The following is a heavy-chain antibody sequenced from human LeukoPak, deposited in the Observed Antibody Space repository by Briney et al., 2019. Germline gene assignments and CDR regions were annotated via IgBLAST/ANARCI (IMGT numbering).Heavy chain of an antibody. V-gene: IGHV3-49*03. CDR3: TTYDDPLFDD. D-gene: IGHD3-3*01. Sequence: GGSLRLSCTGSGFTFSDSALNWFRQAPGKGLEWVGFIRRKNDGGTTEYAASVKGRFTISRDDSKSIAYLQMNSLKTEDTAVYYCTTYDDPLFDDWGQGTLVTVSS. CDR2: IRRKNDGGTT. CDR1: GFTFSDSA. J-gene: IGHJ4*02.